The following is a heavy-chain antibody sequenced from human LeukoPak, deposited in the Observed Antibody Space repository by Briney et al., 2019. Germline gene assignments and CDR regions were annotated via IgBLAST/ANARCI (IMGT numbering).Heavy chain of an antibody. CDR3: SKDQRGYTSGWSYFDD. CDR1: GFTLSGDY. Sequence: GGSLRLSCAASGFTLSGDYMSWVRQAPGKGLEWVSVIFGASSTYYADSVKGRFTISRDNSKSTLYLQMNSLRAEDTAVYYCSKDQRGYTSGWSYFDDWGQGSLVTVSS. V-gene: IGHV3-53*01. CDR2: IFGASST. D-gene: IGHD6-19*01. J-gene: IGHJ4*02.